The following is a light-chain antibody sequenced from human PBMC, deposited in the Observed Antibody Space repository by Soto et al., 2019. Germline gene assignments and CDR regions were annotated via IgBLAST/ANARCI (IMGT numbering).Light chain of an antibody. CDR1: QSVRSN. V-gene: IGKV3-15*01. Sequence: EIVMTQSPAALSLSPGERATLSCRASQSVRSNLAWYQQRPGQAPRLLIYAASIGATGVPARFSGSGSGTEFTLTIRSLQSEDFAVYFCQQYNDWPWTFGQGTKVEIK. CDR3: QQYNDWPWT. J-gene: IGKJ1*01. CDR2: AAS.